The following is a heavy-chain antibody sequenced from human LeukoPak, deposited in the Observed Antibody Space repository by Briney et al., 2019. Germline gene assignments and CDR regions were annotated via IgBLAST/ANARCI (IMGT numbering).Heavy chain of an antibody. CDR2: IYYSGST. D-gene: IGHD6-19*01. J-gene: IGHJ4*02. CDR1: GGSISSYY. Sequence: SETLSLTCTVSGGSISSYYWSWIRQPPGKGLEWIGFIYYSGSTNYNPSLKSRVTISVDTSKNQFSLKLSSVTAADTAVYYCARGNSSGRFDYWGQGTLVTVSS. V-gene: IGHV4-59*01. CDR3: ARGNSSGRFDY.